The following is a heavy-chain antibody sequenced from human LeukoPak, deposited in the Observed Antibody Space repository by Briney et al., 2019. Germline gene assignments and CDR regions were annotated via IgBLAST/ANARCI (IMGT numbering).Heavy chain of an antibody. J-gene: IGHJ3*02. CDR2: IRCKAYSYVS. V-gene: IGHV3-73*01. CDR3: TSPAGYCSSTSCYAAGDDAFDI. CDR1: GLIFSGSA. Sequence: GVSLRLFCAARGLIFSGSAMQGVRQAWGKGLEHVGRIRCKAYSYVSAYAASVTGRFTISRDDSKTTAYLQITSLKPEYTAVYYCTSPAGYCSSTSCYAAGDDAFDIWGQGTMVTVSS. D-gene: IGHD2-2*01.